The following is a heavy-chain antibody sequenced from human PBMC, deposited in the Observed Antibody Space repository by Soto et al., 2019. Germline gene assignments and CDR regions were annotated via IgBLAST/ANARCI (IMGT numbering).Heavy chain of an antibody. CDR3: AKGEAMYSSSWYGDWFDP. J-gene: IGHJ5*02. D-gene: IGHD6-13*01. Sequence: EVQLLESGGGLVQPGGSLRLSCTASGFTFSSYAMSWVRQAPGKGLEWVSAISGSGGSTYYADSVKGRFTISRDNSKNTLYLQMNSLRAEDTAVYYGAKGEAMYSSSWYGDWFDPWGQGTLVTVSS. CDR1: GFTFSSYA. CDR2: ISGSGGST. V-gene: IGHV3-23*01.